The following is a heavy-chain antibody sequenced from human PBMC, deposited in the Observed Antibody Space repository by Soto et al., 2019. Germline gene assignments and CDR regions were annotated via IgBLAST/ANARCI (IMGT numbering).Heavy chain of an antibody. J-gene: IGHJ6*02. CDR1: GFRVSDYW. CDR2: VSNEGSK. Sequence: EVQLVESGGVLVQPGGSLRLACAGSGFRVSDYWMRWVRQAPGKGLVWVSRVSNEGSKEYADFVKGRFTLSKDNAKNTLYLEMDSLSVEDTALYYCTATPRNGMGVWGQGTKVTVAS. CDR3: TATPRNGMGV. V-gene: IGHV3-74*01.